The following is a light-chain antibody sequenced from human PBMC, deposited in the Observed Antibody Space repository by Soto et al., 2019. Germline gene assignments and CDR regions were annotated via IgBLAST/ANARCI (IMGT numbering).Light chain of an antibody. CDR3: QQYDSSPWT. CDR1: QSVSSSD. CDR2: GAS. V-gene: IGKV3-20*01. J-gene: IGKJ1*01. Sequence: EIVLTQSPGTLSLSPGERATLSCRASQSVSSSDLAWDQQKPGQAPRLLIDGASSRATGIPDRFSGSGSGTDFNLTISRLETEDFSVYYCQQYDSSPWTFGQGPKAEIK.